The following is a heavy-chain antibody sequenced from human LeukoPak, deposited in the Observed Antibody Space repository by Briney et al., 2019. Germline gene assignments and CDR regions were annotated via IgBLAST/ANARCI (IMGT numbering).Heavy chain of an antibody. Sequence: GGSLRLSCAASGFTFDDCAMHWVRQAPGKGLEWVSLISGDGGSTYYADSVKGRFTISRDNSKNSLYLQMNSLRTEDTALYYCATGGYSYGYGPYYYYMDVWGKGTTVTVSS. V-gene: IGHV3-43*02. CDR1: GFTFDDCA. D-gene: IGHD5-18*01. J-gene: IGHJ6*03. CDR3: ATGGYSYGYGPYYYYMDV. CDR2: ISGDGGST.